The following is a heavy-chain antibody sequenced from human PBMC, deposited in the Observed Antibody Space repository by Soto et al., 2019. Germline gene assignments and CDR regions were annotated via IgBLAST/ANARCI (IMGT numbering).Heavy chain of an antibody. CDR3: ARVSGLLWFGELLYGMDV. CDR2: IYYSGST. CDR1: GGSISRYY. Sequence: SETLSLTCTVSGGSISRYYWSWIRQPPGKGLEWIGYIYYSGSTNYNPSLKSRVTISVDTSKNQFSLKLSSVTAADTAVYYCARVSGLLWFGELLYGMDVWGQGTTVTVSS. J-gene: IGHJ6*02. D-gene: IGHD3-10*01. V-gene: IGHV4-59*01.